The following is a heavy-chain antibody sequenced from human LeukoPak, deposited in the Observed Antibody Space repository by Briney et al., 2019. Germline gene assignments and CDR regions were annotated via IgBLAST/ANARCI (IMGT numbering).Heavy chain of an antibody. J-gene: IGHJ3*02. CDR1: GFTFSNAW. CDR2: ISYDGSNK. V-gene: IGHV3-30*03. D-gene: IGHD2-15*01. CDR3: ARDEVDCSGGSCYYMGLGNAFDI. Sequence: GGSLRLSCAASGFTFSNAWMSWVRQAPGKGLEWVAVISYDGSNKYYADSVKGRFTISRDNSKNTLYLQMNSLRAEDTAVYYCARDEVDCSGGSCYYMGLGNAFDIWGQGTMVTVSS.